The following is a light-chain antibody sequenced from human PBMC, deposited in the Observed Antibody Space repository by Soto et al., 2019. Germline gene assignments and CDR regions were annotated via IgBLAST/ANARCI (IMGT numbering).Light chain of an antibody. Sequence: DVKMNQSPSTLSSSVENRVTITYRASQSISSWLAWYQQKPGKAPKLLIYDASSLESGVPSRFSGSGSGTEFTLTISSLQPDDFATYYCQQSYSFPWTFGQGTMLDIK. CDR2: DAS. V-gene: IGKV1-5*01. CDR3: QQSYSFPWT. CDR1: QSISSW. J-gene: IGKJ1*01.